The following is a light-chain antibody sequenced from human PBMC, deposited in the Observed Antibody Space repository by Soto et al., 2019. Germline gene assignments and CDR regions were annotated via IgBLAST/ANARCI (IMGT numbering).Light chain of an antibody. CDR1: SSDVGAYNY. Sequence: QSALTQPPSASGSPGQSVTISCTGTSSDVGAYNYVSWYQQHAGKAPKLVIYEVTKRPSGVPDRFSGSKSANTASLTVAGLQAEDAADYYCSSFAGRNTWVFGGGTKLTVL. V-gene: IGLV2-8*01. CDR3: SSFAGRNTWV. J-gene: IGLJ3*02. CDR2: EVT.